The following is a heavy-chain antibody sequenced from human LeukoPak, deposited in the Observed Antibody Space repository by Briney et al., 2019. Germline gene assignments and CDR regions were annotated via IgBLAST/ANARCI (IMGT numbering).Heavy chain of an antibody. J-gene: IGHJ4*02. V-gene: IGHV3-30-3*01. CDR2: ISYDGSNK. CDR3: ARDWRSTVFDY. D-gene: IGHD4-11*01. Sequence: GGSLRLSCAASGFTFSSYAMHWVRQAPGKGLEWVAVISYDGSNKYYADSVKGRFTISRDNSKNTLYLQMNSLRAEDTAVYYCARDWRSTVFDYWGQGTLVTVSS. CDR1: GFTFSSYA.